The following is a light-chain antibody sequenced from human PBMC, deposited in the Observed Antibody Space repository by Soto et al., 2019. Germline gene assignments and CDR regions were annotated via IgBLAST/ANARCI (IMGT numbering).Light chain of an antibody. V-gene: IGKV1-5*01. J-gene: IGKJ4*01. Sequence: RMTQSPSSFSASTGDRVTITCRASQTISVWLAWYQHKPGKAPQLLIYDASKLESGVPLRFSGSGSGTEFTLTISSLQPDDFATYYCQQYHTWPVTFGGGTKVDI. CDR2: DAS. CDR1: QTISVW. CDR3: QQYHTWPVT.